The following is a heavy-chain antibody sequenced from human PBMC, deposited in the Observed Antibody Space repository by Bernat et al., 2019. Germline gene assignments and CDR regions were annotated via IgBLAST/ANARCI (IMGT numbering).Heavy chain of an antibody. D-gene: IGHD6-19*01. CDR3: ARLNSSGWYVGYYYYYGMDV. CDR2: IIAYNGNT. J-gene: IGHJ6*02. CDR1: GYTFTSYG. Sequence: QVQLVQSGAEVKKPGASVKVSCKASGYTFTSYGISWVRQAPGQGLEWMGWIIAYNGNTNYAQKLQGRVTMTTDTSTSTAYMELRSLRSDDTAEYYCARLNSSGWYVGYYYYYGMDVWGQGTTVTVSS. V-gene: IGHV1-18*01.